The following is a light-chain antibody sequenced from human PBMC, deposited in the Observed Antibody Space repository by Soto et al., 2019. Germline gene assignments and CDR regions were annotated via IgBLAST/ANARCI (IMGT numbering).Light chain of an antibody. CDR1: QSVSSN. J-gene: IGKJ2*01. CDR2: GAS. V-gene: IGKV3-15*01. Sequence: EILMTQSPATLSVSTGERAPLSCRASQSVSSNLAWYQQKPGQAPRLLIYGASTMATGIPARFSGSGSGTEFTLTISSLQAEDFAVYYCQQYKNWPPYMYTFGQGTKLEI. CDR3: QQYKNWPPYMYT.